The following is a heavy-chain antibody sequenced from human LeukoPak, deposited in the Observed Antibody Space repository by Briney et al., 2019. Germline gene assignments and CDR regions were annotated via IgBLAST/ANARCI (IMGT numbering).Heavy chain of an antibody. CDR3: ATYLYGDYGYYYFDY. CDR1: GASITSNHW. V-gene: IGHV4-4*02. D-gene: IGHD4-17*01. CDR2: IYHGGAT. Sequence: SGTLSLTCAVSGASITSNHWWSWARPAPGEGLECIGEIYHGGATTYNPSLKSRVTMSVDKSKNEFSLSLRSVTAADTAVYYCATYLYGDYGYYYFDYWGPGTLVTVSS. J-gene: IGHJ4*02.